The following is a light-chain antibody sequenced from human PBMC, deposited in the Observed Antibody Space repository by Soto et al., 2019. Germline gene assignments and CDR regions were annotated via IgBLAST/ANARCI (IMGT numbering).Light chain of an antibody. J-gene: IGLJ1*01. CDR3: RSYAGSNNRV. Sequence: QSVLTQPPSASGSPGQSVTISCTGTSSDVGGYNYVSWYQQHPGKAPKLMIYEVSKRPSGVPDRFSGSKSGNTASLTVSGLQAEDEADYYCRSYAGSNNRVFGTGTKLTVL. CDR1: SSDVGGYNY. V-gene: IGLV2-8*01. CDR2: EVS.